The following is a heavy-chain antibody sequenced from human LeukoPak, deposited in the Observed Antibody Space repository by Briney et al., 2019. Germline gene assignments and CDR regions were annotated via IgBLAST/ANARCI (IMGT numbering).Heavy chain of an antibody. D-gene: IGHD1-1*01. CDR2: ISGSGGST. CDR1: GFTFSSYA. J-gene: IGHJ4*02. CDR3: SKDLERHTVGYFDS. V-gene: IGHV3-23*01. Sequence: GGSLRLSCAASGFTFSSYAMNWVRQAPGKGPEWVSGISGSGGSTYYADSVKGRFTISRDNSENLLYLQMTSLGAEDTAIYYCSKDLERHTVGYFDSWGQGVLVTVSS.